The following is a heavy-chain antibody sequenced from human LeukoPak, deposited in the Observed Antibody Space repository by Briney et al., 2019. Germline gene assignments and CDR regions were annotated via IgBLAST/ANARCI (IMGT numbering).Heavy chain of an antibody. CDR1: GGTFSSYA. Sequence: SVKVSCKTSGGTFSSYAISWVRQAPGQGLEWMGMIIPIVGIANYAQKFQGRVTITADKFTSTAYMELSSLRSEDTAVYYCARDGEMATIYFDYWGQGTLVTVSS. D-gene: IGHD5-24*01. CDR2: IIPIVGIA. J-gene: IGHJ4*02. CDR3: ARDGEMATIYFDY. V-gene: IGHV1-69*04.